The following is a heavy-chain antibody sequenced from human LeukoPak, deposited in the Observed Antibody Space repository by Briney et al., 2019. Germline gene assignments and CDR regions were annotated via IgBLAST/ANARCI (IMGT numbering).Heavy chain of an antibody. CDR2: IYSGGST. V-gene: IGHV3-53*01. CDR1: GFTVSSNY. Sequence: GGSLRLSCAASGFTVSSNYMSWVRQAPGKGLEWVSVIYSGGSTYYADSVKGRFTISRDNSKNTLYLQMNSLRAEDTAVYYCAKEERRIVGASPPVDWGQGTLVTVSS. J-gene: IGHJ4*02. CDR3: AKEERRIVGASPPVD. D-gene: IGHD1-26*01.